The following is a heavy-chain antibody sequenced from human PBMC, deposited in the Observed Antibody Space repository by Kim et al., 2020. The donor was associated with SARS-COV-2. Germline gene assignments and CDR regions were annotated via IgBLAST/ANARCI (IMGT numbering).Heavy chain of an antibody. CDR1: GFTFSSYW. D-gene: IGHD2-2*01. Sequence: GGSLRLSCAASGFTFSSYWMHWVRQAPGKGLVWVSRIKSDGSITNYADSVKGRLTISRDNAKNTLYLQMNSLRAEDAAVYFCARDFSNSSPLWGQGTLVTVSS. J-gene: IGHJ4*02. CDR2: IKSDGSIT. CDR3: ARDFSNSSPL. V-gene: IGHV3-74*01.